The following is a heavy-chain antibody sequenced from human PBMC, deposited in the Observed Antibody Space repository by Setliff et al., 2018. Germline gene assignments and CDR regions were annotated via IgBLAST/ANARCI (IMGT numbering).Heavy chain of an antibody. CDR2: IRSKAYGGTT. D-gene: IGHD2-2*01. CDR3: TTDLIVEIPAAMPVGY. CDR1: GFTFGDYA. J-gene: IGHJ4*02. V-gene: IGHV3-49*04. Sequence: GGSLRLSCTASGFTFGDYAMSRVRQAPGKGLEWVGFIRSKAYGGTTDYAAPVKGRFTISRDDSKNTLYLQMNSLKTEDTAVYYCTTDLIVEIPAAMPVGYWGQGTLVTVSS.